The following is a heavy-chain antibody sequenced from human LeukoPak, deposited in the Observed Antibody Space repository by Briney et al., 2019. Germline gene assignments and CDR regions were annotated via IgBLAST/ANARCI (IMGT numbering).Heavy chain of an antibody. Sequence: SQTLSLTCPVSGGSISRGSYYWSWIRQPAGKGLEWIGRIYTSESTNYNPSLKSRVTMSVDTSKNQFSLKLSSVTAADTAVYYCARDRDYCSSTSCYPITYYMDVWGKGTTVTVSS. CDR2: IYTSEST. CDR1: GGSISRGSYY. V-gene: IGHV4-61*02. D-gene: IGHD2-2*01. J-gene: IGHJ6*03. CDR3: ARDRDYCSSTSCYPITYYMDV.